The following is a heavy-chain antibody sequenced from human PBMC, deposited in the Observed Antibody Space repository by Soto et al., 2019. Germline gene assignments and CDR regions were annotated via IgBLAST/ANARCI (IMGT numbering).Heavy chain of an antibody. CDR3: ATKVDYDSSGYYGY. D-gene: IGHD3-22*01. CDR1: GGTFSSYA. Sequence: GASVKVSCKASGGTFSSYAISWVRQAPGQGLEWMGGFDPEDGETIYAQKFQGRVTMTEDTSTDTAYMELSSLRSEDTAVYYCATKVDYDSSGYYGYWGQGTLVTVSS. J-gene: IGHJ4*02. CDR2: FDPEDGET. V-gene: IGHV1-24*01.